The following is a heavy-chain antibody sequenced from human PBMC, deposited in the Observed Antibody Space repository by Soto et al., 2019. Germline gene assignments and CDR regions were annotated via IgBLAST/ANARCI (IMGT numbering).Heavy chain of an antibody. CDR1: GFTVSSNY. Sequence: GGSLRLSCAASGFTVSSNYMSWVRQAPGKGLEWVSVIYSGGSTYYADSVKGRFTISRDNSKNTLYLQMNSLRAEDTAVYYCARVTVTTPNYFDYWGQGTLVTVSS. CDR3: ARVTVTTPNYFDY. J-gene: IGHJ4*02. CDR2: IYSGGST. D-gene: IGHD4-17*01. V-gene: IGHV3-53*01.